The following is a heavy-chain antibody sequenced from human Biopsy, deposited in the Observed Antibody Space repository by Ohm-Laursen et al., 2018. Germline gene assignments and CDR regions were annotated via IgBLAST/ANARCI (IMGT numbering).Heavy chain of an antibody. CDR3: ARDRLNGHKHFDY. D-gene: IGHD2-21*01. CDR2: ITCKTGAT. V-gene: IGHV1-2*02. Sequence: ASVKVSCKASSYTFTDYNIHWMRQAPGQGLEWLGYITCKTGATNYAQKFQGTVTMTRDTSISTAYLALGSLRSADTAIYYCARDRLNGHKHFDYWGQGTLVTVSS. CDR1: SYTFTDYN. J-gene: IGHJ4*02.